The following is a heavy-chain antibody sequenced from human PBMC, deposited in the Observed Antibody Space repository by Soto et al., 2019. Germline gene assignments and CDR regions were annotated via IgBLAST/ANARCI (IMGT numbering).Heavy chain of an antibody. CDR3: ARGKDSSWFDP. V-gene: IGHV4-31*03. J-gene: IGHJ5*02. CDR1: GGSISSGGYY. D-gene: IGHD6-6*01. Sequence: PSETLSLTCTVSGGSISSGGYYWSWIRQHPGKGLEWIGYIYYSGSTYYNPSLKSRVTISVDTSKNQFSLKLSSVTAADTAVYYCARGKDSSWFDPRGQGTLVTVSS. CDR2: IYYSGST.